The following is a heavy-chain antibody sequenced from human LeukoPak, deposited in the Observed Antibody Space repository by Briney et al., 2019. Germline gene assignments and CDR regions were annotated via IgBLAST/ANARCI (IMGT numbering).Heavy chain of an antibody. CDR1: GLSFNDND. J-gene: IGHJ4*02. CDR3: AREASMVGRCSDY. CDR2: IWDDGSNK. V-gene: IGHV3-33*01. D-gene: IGHD6-6*01. Sequence: PGGSLRLSCAASGLSFNDNDMDWVRQAPGKGLEWVAVIWDDGSNKYYAESVKGRFTISRDNSKNTLYLQMGSLRAEDMAVYYCAREASMVGRCSDYWGQGTLVTVSS.